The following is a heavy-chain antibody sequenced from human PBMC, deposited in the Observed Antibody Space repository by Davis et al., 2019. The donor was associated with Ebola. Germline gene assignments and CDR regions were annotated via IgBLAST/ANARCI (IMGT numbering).Heavy chain of an antibody. Sequence: GESLKISCAASGFTFSTYSMNWVRQAPGKGLEWVAFIRYDGKNEYFADSVKGRFTISRDNSKNTLSLLMNSLRPEDTAVYYCARDGSFDSLEFWGQGTLVTVSS. J-gene: IGHJ4*02. D-gene: IGHD3-22*01. V-gene: IGHV3-30*02. CDR2: IRYDGKNE. CDR3: ARDGSFDSLEF. CDR1: GFTFSTYS.